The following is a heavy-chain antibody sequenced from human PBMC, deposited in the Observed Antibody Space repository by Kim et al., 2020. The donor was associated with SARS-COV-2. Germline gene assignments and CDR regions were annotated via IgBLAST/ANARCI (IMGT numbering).Heavy chain of an antibody. V-gene: IGHV3-7*01. J-gene: IGHJ5*02. CDR2: IKQDGSEK. D-gene: IGHD3-10*01. CDR1: GFTFSSYW. CDR3: ARDHSGDRPWSYYGSGSPFWFDP. Sequence: GGSLRLSCAASGFTFSSYWMSWVRQAPGKGLEWVANIKQDGSEKYYVDSVKGRFTISRDNAKNSLYLQMNSLRAEDTAVYYCARDHSGDRPWSYYGSGSPFWFDPWGQGTLVTVSS.